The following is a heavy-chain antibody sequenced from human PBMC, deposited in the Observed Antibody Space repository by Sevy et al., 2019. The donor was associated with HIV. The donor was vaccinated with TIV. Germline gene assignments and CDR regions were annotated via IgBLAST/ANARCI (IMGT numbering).Heavy chain of an antibody. CDR1: GFTFTNAW. V-gene: IGHV3-15*01. D-gene: IGHD1-1*01. CDR2: IKSKTDGGTR. J-gene: IGHJ4*02. CDR3: AGGIGTSDFDH. Sequence: GGSLRLSCAASGFTFTNAWMSWVRQAPGKGLEWVGRIKSKTDGGTRDFAAPVKGRFSISRDDSKNTVYLQMISLKDEDTGVYFCAGGIGTSDFDHWGQGTLVTVSS.